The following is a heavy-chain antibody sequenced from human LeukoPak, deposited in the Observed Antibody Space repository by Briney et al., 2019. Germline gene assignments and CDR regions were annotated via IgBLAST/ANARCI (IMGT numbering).Heavy chain of an antibody. J-gene: IGHJ3*01. Sequence: PSETLSLTCTGSGGSVSSGSYHWSWLRQPPGKGLEWIRYIYYSGSTNYNPSLKSPVTISEHTSKNQFSLKLSSVTAADTAVYYCARVPGGGTAAKWGQGTMVTVSS. V-gene: IGHV4-61*01. CDR2: IYYSGST. CDR1: GGSVSSGSYH. D-gene: IGHD1-7*01. CDR3: ARVPGGGTAAK.